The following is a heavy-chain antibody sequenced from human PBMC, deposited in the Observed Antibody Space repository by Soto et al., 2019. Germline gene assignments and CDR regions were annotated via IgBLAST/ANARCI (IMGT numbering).Heavy chain of an antibody. J-gene: IGHJ4*02. V-gene: IGHV3-23*01. CDR3: AKESRYDILTGYTDY. Sequence: PGGSLRLSCAASGXTFSSYAMSWVRQAPXKGLEWVSAISGSGGSTYYADSVQGRFTISRDNSKNTLYLQMNSLRAEDTAVYYCAKESRYDILTGYTDYWGQGTLVTVSS. CDR2: ISGSGGST. D-gene: IGHD3-9*01. CDR1: GXTFSSYA.